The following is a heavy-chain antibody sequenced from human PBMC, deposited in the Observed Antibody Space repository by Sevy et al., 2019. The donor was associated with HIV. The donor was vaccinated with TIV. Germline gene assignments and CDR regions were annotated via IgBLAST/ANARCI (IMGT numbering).Heavy chain of an antibody. CDR3: ARVRYTYGNFFFDY. CDR2: ISSRDYFI. CDR1: GFTFSDYY. Sequence: GRSLRLSCTASGFTFSDYYMSWIRQAPGKGLEWISYISSRDYFIYYADSVKDRFTISRDNAKNSMFLHMSSLRAEDTALYYCARVRYTYGNFFFDYWGQGTLVTVSS. D-gene: IGHD5-18*01. V-gene: IGHV3-11*01. J-gene: IGHJ4*02.